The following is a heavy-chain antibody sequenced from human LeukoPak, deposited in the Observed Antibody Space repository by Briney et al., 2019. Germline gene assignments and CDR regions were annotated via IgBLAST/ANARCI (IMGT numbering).Heavy chain of an antibody. J-gene: IGHJ4*02. CDR1: GYTFTGYY. D-gene: IGHD3-10*01. CDR3: ARSPYYGSGSHVGY. Sequence: ASVKVSCKASGYTFTGYYMHWVRQAPGQGLEWMGWINPNSGGTNYAQKFQGRVTMTRDTSIRTAYMELSRLRSDDTAVYYCARSPYYGSGSHVGYWGQGTLVTVSS. CDR2: INPNSGGT. V-gene: IGHV1-2*02.